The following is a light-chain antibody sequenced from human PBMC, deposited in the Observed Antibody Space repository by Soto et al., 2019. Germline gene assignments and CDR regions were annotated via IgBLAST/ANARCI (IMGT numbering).Light chain of an antibody. J-gene: IGLJ1*01. CDR3: KSYAGSNTDV. Sequence: QSVLTQPPSASGSPGQSVTISCTGTKNDIGVYDFVSWYQHHPGKAPRLIIYEVAQRPSGVPDRFSGSKSGHTASLTVSGLQAADEADYFCKSYAGSNTDVFGSGTKGTVL. CDR1: KNDIGVYDF. V-gene: IGLV2-8*01. CDR2: EVA.